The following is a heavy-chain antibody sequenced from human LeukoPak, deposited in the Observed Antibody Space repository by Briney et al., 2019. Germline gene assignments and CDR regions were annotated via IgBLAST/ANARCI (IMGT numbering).Heavy chain of an antibody. D-gene: IGHD6-13*01. Sequence: ASVKVSCKASGYTFTGYYMHWVRQAPGQGLEWMGWINPNSGGTNYAQKFQGRVTMTGDTSISTAYMELSRLRSDDTAVYYCARDPVAAAGYDYWGQGTLVTVSS. CDR3: ARDPVAAAGYDY. V-gene: IGHV1-2*02. CDR1: GYTFTGYY. J-gene: IGHJ4*02. CDR2: INPNSGGT.